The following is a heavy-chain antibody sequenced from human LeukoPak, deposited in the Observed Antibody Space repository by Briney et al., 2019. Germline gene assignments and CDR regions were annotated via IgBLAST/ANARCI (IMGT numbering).Heavy chain of an antibody. V-gene: IGHV4-39*01. J-gene: IGHJ4*02. CDR2: IYYSGST. CDR1: GGSISSSSYY. Sequence: SETLSLTCTVSGGSISSSSYYWGWIRQPPGKGLEWIGSIYYSGSTYYNPSLKSRVTISVDTSKNQFSLKLSSVTAADTAVYYYAALTKTLWFGETESYWGQGTLVTVSS. D-gene: IGHD3-10*01. CDR3: AALTKTLWFGETESY.